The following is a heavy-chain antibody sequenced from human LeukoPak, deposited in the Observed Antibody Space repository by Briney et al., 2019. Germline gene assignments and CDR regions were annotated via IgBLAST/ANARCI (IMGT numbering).Heavy chain of an antibody. Sequence: GGSLRLSCAASGFTFSSYWMHWVRQAPGKGLVWVSRINSDGSSTSYADSVKGRFIISRDNAKNTLYLQMNSLRAEDTAVYYCARVLDGVGATRSFDYWGQGTLVTVSS. CDR2: INSDGSST. CDR1: GFTFSSYW. D-gene: IGHD1-26*01. V-gene: IGHV3-74*01. CDR3: ARVLDGVGATRSFDY. J-gene: IGHJ4*02.